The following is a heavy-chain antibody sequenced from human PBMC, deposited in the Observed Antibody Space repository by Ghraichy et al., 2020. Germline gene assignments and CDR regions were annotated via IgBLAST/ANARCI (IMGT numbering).Heavy chain of an antibody. CDR2: ISYDGSNT. D-gene: IGHD3-22*01. Sequence: GGSLRLTCVVSGFTFSSHTMHWVRQAPGKGLEWVAVISYDGSNTFYADSMKGRFTISRDNSKNTLHLQMDSLRAEDTAVYYCARELHGSAYDFDLWGRCTLVTVSS. CDR3: ARELHGSAYDFDL. V-gene: IGHV3-30*03. J-gene: IGHJ2*01. CDR1: GFTFSSHT.